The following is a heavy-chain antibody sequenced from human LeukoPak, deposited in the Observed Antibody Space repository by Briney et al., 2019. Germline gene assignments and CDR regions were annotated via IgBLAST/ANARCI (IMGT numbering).Heavy chain of an antibody. Sequence: GSLRLSCAASGFTFSSYAMSWVRQAPGKGLEWVSAISGVGGSTYYADSVKGRFTISRDDSKNTLYLQMNSLRADDTAVYYCAKVSGKASSAYNFDYWGQGTLVTASS. CDR2: ISGVGGST. V-gene: IGHV3-23*01. D-gene: IGHD3-16*01. CDR1: GFTFSSYA. J-gene: IGHJ4*02. CDR3: AKVSGKASSAYNFDY.